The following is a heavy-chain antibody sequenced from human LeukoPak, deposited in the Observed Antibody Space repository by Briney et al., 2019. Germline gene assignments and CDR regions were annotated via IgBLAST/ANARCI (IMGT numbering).Heavy chain of an antibody. CDR1: GFTFIDYN. D-gene: IGHD5-12*01. CDR2: IISVGSTI. J-gene: IGHJ6*03. V-gene: IGHV3-11*01. Sequence: PGGSLRLSCAASGFTFIDYNMSWVPQAPGRGVGGVSHIISVGSTIYYADSVKGRFTISRDNAKNSLYLQMNSLRAEDTAVYYCARESKGGYSHYYYYMDVWGKGTTVTISS. CDR3: ARESKGGYSHYYYYMDV.